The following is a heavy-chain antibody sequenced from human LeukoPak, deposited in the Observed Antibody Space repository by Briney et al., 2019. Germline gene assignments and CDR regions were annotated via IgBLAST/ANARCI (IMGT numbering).Heavy chain of an antibody. CDR3: ARVAYNNWFDP. V-gene: IGHV3-72*01. D-gene: IGHD2-21*01. J-gene: IGHJ5*02. CDR1: GFILSDHY. CDR2: IRKKVNSYTT. Sequence: GGSPRLSCAASGFILSDHYMDWVRQAPGKGLEWVGRIRKKVNSYTTEYAASVKGRFTISRDDSKDSLYLQMNSLKTEDTAVYYCARVAYNNWFDPWGQGTLVTVSS.